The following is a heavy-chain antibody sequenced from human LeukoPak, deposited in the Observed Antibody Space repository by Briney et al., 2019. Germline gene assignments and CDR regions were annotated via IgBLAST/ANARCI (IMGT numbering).Heavy chain of an antibody. CDR1: GGSISSGTYY. CDR2: IYTSGST. V-gene: IGHV4-61*02. D-gene: IGHD5-24*01. J-gene: IGHJ3*02. Sequence: KPSETLSLTCTVSGGSISSGTYYWSWIRQPAGKGLEWIGRIYTSGSTNYNPSLKSRVTISTDTSKNQFSLKLSSVTAADTAVYYCARVLKIMATINDAFDIWGQGTMVTVSS. CDR3: ARVLKIMATINDAFDI.